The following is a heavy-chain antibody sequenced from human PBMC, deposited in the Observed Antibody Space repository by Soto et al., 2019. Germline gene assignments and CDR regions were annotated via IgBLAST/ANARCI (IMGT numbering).Heavy chain of an antibody. CDR1: GFTFSSYA. J-gene: IGHJ4*02. CDR2: ISGSGGST. CDR3: AKPGPPYCSGGSCYYFDY. Sequence: GGSLRLSCAASGFTFSSYAMSWVRQAPGKGLEWVSAISGSGGSTYYADSVKGRFTISRDNSKNTLYLQMNSLRAEDTAVYYCAKPGPPYCSGGSCYYFDYWGQGTLVTVSS. V-gene: IGHV3-23*01. D-gene: IGHD2-15*01.